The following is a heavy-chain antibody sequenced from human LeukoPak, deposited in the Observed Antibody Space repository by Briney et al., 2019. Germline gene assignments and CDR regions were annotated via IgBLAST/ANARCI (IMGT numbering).Heavy chain of an antibody. CDR1: RYTFTSYE. CDR2: MNPNSGNT. V-gene: IGHV1-8*01. J-gene: IGHJ6*03. D-gene: IGHD6-13*01. CDR3: ARAYSSSWATNYYYMDV. Sequence: ASVKVSCKASRYTFTSYEINLVRQATGQGLEWMGWMNPNSGNTGYAQKVQGKVTMTRNTSISTAYMELSSLRSEDTAVYYCARAYSSSWATNYYYMDVWGKGTTVTISS.